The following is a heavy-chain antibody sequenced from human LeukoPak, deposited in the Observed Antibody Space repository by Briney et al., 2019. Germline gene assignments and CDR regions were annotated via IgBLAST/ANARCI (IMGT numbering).Heavy chain of an antibody. CDR1: GYTFSGYG. J-gene: IGHJ3*02. CDR2: ISGYNGNT. D-gene: IGHD2/OR15-2a*01. V-gene: IGHV1-18*01. CDR3: AREGAIVILYAFAI. Sequence: ASVRVSCKTSGYTFSGYGISWVRQAPGQGLEWMAWISGYNGNTNYAQKFQGRVTMTTDTSTGTAYMELRSLTSDDTAVYYCAREGAIVILYAFAIWGQGTMVTVSS.